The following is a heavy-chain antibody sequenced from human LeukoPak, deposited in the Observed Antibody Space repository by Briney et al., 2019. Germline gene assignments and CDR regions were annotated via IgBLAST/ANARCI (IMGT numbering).Heavy chain of an antibody. Sequence: SETLSLTCTVSGDSISSYYWSWIRQPPGKGLEWIGYIYYSGSTNYNPSLKSRVTISVDTSKNQFSLKLSSVTAADTAVYYCARALHRSSGYYSWGQGTLVTVSS. V-gene: IGHV4-59*01. CDR3: ARALHRSSGYYS. D-gene: IGHD3-22*01. CDR2: IYYSGST. CDR1: GDSISSYY. J-gene: IGHJ4*02.